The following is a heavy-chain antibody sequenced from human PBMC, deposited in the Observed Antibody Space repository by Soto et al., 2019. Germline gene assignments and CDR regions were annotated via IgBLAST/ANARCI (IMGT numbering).Heavy chain of an antibody. D-gene: IGHD6-13*01. Sequence: GGSLRLSCAASGFTFSSYAMSWVRQAPGKGLEWVSAISGSGGSAYYADSVKGRFTISRDNSKNTLYLQMNSLRAEDTAVYYCAKGFYSSSSLDYWGQGTLVTVSS. J-gene: IGHJ4*02. CDR1: GFTFSSYA. CDR2: ISGSGGSA. V-gene: IGHV3-23*01. CDR3: AKGFYSSSSLDY.